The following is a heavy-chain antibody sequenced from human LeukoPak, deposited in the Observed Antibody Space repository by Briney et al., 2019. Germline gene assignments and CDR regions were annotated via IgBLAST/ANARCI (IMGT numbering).Heavy chain of an antibody. D-gene: IGHD1-26*01. J-gene: IGHJ6*03. CDR3: AREGPATDYYYYYMDV. CDR2: INPNSGGT. CDR1: GYTFTGYY. V-gene: IGHV1-2*06. Sequence: GASVKVSCKASGYTFTGYYMHWVRQAPGQGPEWMGRINPNSGGTNYAQKFQGRVTMTRDTSISTAYMELSRLRSDDTAVYYCAREGPATDYYYYYMDVWGKGTTVTVSS.